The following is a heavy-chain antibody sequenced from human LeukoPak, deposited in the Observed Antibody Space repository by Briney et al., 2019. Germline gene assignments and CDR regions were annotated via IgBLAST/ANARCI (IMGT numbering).Heavy chain of an antibody. D-gene: IGHD2-8*02. CDR1: GFTFDDYG. CDR3: AKDRGTYPGDGMDV. Sequence: LTGGSLRLSCAASGFTFDDYGMSWVRQAPGKGLEWVSGISSSGGSTYNADSVEGRFTISRDNSKNTLYLQMNSLRAEDTAVYYCAKDRGTYPGDGMDVWGQGTTVTVSS. V-gene: IGHV3-23*01. CDR2: ISSSGGST. J-gene: IGHJ6*02.